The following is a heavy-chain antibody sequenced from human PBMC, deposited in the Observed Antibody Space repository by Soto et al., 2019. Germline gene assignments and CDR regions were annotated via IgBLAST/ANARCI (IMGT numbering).Heavy chain of an antibody. V-gene: IGHV4-34*01. J-gene: IGHJ4*01. D-gene: IGHD4-4*01. CDR3: ARAPWSTVKGNYFDY. Sequence: SETLSLTCAVYGGSFSGYYWSWIRQPPGKGLEWIGEINHSGSTNYNPSLKSRVTISVDTSKNQFSLKLSSVTAADTAVYYCARAPWSTVKGNYFDYWGHGTLVTVSS. CDR1: GGSFSGYY. CDR2: INHSGST.